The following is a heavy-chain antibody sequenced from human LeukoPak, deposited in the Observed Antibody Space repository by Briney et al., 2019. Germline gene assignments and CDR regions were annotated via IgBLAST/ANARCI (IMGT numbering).Heavy chain of an antibody. CDR2: ISSSGTTI. V-gene: IGHV3-48*03. CDR3: AQWAAVRGFITPLDY. D-gene: IGHD3-10*01. CDR1: GFTLSSYE. J-gene: IGHJ4*02. Sequence: PGGSLRLSCAASGFTLSSYEMNWVRQAPGKGLEWVSYISSSGTTIYYADSVKGRFTISGDNAKNSLYLQMNSLRAEDTAVYYCAQWAAVRGFITPLDYWGQGTLVTVSS.